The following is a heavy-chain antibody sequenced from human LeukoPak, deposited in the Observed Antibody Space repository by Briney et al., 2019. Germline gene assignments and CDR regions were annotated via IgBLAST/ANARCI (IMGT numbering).Heavy chain of an antibody. D-gene: IGHD3-10*01. CDR1: RFTLSDYY. V-gene: IGHV3-11*01. CDR2: ISISGNTI. J-gene: IGHJ3*02. Sequence: GGSLSLSCASSRFTLSDYYMSWLRQAPGQGLEWLSRISISGNTIYDADFVKGRFTISRDNAKNSLYLQMNSLRAEDTAVYYCARERMVRGVMTTDAFHIWGEGTMVSVSS. CDR3: ARERMVRGVMTTDAFHI.